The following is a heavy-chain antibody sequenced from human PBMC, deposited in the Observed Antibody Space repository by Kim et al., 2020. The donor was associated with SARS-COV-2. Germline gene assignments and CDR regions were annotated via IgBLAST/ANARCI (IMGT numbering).Heavy chain of an antibody. D-gene: IGHD4-17*01. CDR1: GYTFTGYY. CDR2: INPNSGGT. CDR3: ARDRGSVTTVFDY. V-gene: IGHV1-2*04. J-gene: IGHJ4*02. Sequence: ASVKVSCKTSGYTFTGYYIHWVRQAPGQGLEWMGWINPNSGGTNYAQKFQGWVTMTRDTSISTAYMELSRLTSDDTAVYHCARDRGSVTTVFDYWGQGTLVTVSS.